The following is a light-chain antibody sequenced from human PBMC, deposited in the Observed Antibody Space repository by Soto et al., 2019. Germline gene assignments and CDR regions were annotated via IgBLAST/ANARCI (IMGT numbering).Light chain of an antibody. J-gene: IGKJ3*01. CDR1: QGINTY. V-gene: IGKV1-27*01. Sequence: DIQMTQSPSSLSASVGDRVTITCRASQGINTYLAWYQQKPGKVPKLLIYAASTLQSGVPSRFSGSGSGTDFTLTISSLQPEDVATYYCQKYNSAPQTFGPGTKVDIK. CDR3: QKYNSAPQT. CDR2: AAS.